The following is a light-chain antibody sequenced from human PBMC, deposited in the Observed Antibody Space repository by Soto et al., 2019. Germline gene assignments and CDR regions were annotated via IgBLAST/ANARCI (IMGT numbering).Light chain of an antibody. J-gene: IGKJ1*01. CDR2: AAY. Sequence: EIVLTQSPGTLSLSPGERATLSCRASQSVYDNRLAWYQHRPGQSPRVVIYAAYSRAPGIPDRFSGSASGTDFTLTISRLEPEDVAVYYCHQYGNSPWAFGQGTKVEIK. CDR3: HQYGNSPWA. V-gene: IGKV3-20*01. CDR1: QSVYDNR.